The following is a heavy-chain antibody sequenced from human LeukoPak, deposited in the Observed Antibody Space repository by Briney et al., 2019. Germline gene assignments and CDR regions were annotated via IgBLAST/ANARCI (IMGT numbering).Heavy chain of an antibody. CDR1: GFLFSNYA. J-gene: IGHJ1*01. CDR2: LSYDGNEK. D-gene: IGHD6-13*01. CDR3: ARDGGVGFSRSWAHPEGYFLH. V-gene: IGHV3-30*04. Sequence: GSSLRLSCDASGFLFSNYAMDGGRQASGKGLDSTEVLSYDGNEKFYAVPVRGRFIISRDNSKKTLYLQINGLRVENTAVYYCARDGGVGFSRSWAHPEGYFLHWGQGTQITVSP.